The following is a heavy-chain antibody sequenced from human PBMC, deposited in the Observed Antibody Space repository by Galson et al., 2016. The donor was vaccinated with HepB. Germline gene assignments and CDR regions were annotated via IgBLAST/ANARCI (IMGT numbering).Heavy chain of an antibody. D-gene: IGHD5-24*01. CDR3: ARGMNGFDFDY. V-gene: IGHV3-9*01. CDR2: ISWHSANI. CDR1: GFRFDDHA. J-gene: IGHJ4*02. Sequence: SLRLSCAASGFRFDDHAMHWVRQAPGKGLEWVSGISWHSANIGYADSVKGRVTISRDNAKNSLYVQMNSLRAEDTAAYYCARGMNGFDFDYWGQGTLVTVS.